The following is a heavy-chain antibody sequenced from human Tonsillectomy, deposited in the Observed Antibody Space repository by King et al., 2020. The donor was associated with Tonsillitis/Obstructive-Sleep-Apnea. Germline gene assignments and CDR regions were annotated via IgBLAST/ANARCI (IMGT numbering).Heavy chain of an antibody. D-gene: IGHD3-22*01. CDR2: IYYSGST. CDR1: GGSISSSSYY. V-gene: IGHV4-39*01. CDR3: ARHLYYYDRSGYHLDY. Sequence: LQLQESGPGLVKPSETLSLTCAVSGGSISSSSYYWGWIRQPPGKELEWIGCIYYSGSTHYNPSLKSRVTISVDTSKNQFSLKLSSVTAADTAVYYCARHLYYYDRSGYHLDYWGQGTLVTVSS. J-gene: IGHJ4*02.